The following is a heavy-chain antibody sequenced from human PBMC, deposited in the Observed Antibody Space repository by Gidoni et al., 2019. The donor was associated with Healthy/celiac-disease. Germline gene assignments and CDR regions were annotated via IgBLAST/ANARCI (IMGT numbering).Heavy chain of an antibody. V-gene: IGHV4-61*02. J-gene: IGHJ5*02. Sequence: QVQLQESGPGLVKPSQTLSLTCTVSGGSISSGSYYWSWIRQPAGKGLAWIGRIYTSGSTNYNPSLKSRVTISVDTSKNQFSLKLSSVTAADTAVYYCARGGGGYCSSTSCYKSGHWFDPWGQGTLVTVSS. CDR3: ARGGGGYCSSTSCYKSGHWFDP. CDR2: IYTSGST. CDR1: GGSISSGSYY. D-gene: IGHD2-2*02.